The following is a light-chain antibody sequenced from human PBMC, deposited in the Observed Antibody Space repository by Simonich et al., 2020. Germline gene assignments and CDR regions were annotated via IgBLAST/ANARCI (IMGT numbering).Light chain of an antibody. CDR3: QTWGTGIQV. CDR2: LNSDGSH. CDR1: SGHSSYA. Sequence: QLVLTQSPSASASLGASVKLTCTLSSGHSSYAIAWHQQQPEKGPRYMMKLNSDGSHSKGDGIPERFSGSSSEAERYLTISSLQSEEEADYYSQTWGTGIQVFGGGPKLTVL. J-gene: IGLJ3*02. V-gene: IGLV4-69*01.